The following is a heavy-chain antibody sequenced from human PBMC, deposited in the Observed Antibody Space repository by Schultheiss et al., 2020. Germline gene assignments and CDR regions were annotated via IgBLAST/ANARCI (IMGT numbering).Heavy chain of an antibody. V-gene: IGHV1-69*01. CDR1: GGTFSSYA. D-gene: IGHD2-2*01. Sequence: SVKVSRKASGGTFSSYAISWVRQAPGQGLEWMGGIIPIFGTANYAQKFQGRVTITADESTSTAYMELSSLRSEDTAVYYCARSWGYCSSTSCYAGYYYYGMDVWGQGTTVNGSS. CDR2: IIPIFGTA. CDR3: ARSWGYCSSTSCYAGYYYYGMDV. J-gene: IGHJ6*02.